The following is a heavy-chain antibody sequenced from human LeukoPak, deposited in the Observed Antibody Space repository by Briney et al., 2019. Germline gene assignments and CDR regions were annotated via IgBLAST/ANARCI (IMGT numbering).Heavy chain of an antibody. CDR2: IISDGSST. V-gene: IGHV3-74*01. CDR1: GFTFRTDW. CDR3: AREDVNIAVAASGAFDI. J-gene: IGHJ3*02. D-gene: IGHD6-19*01. Sequence: GGSLRLSCAASGFTFRTDWMHWVRQAPGKGLVWVSRIISDGSSTSYADSVKGRFTISRDNAKNKLYLQMNSLRAEDTAVYYCAREDVNIAVAASGAFDIWGQGTMVTVSS.